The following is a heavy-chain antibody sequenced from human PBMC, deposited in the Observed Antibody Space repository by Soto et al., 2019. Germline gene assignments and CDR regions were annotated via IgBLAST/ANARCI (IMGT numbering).Heavy chain of an antibody. D-gene: IGHD6-13*01. CDR2: IYSGGYT. J-gene: IGHJ4*02. Sequence: EVQLVESGGGLVQPGGSLRLSCAASGFTVSSNYMSWVRQAPGKGLEWVSIIYSGGYTYYADSVKGRFTISRDNSKNTLYLQMNSLRDEDSSLYYCARSPGSRWYFDYWGQGSLVTVSS. CDR3: ARSPGSRWYFDY. CDR1: GFTVSSNY. V-gene: IGHV3-66*01.